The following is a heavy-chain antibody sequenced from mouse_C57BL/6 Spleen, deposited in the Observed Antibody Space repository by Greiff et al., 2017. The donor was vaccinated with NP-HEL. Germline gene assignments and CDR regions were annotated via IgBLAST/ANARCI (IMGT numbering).Heavy chain of an antibody. CDR2: IYPGGGYT. J-gene: IGHJ4*01. CDR1: GYTFTNYW. Sequence: QVQLQQSGAELVRPGTSVKMSCKASGYTFTNYWIGWAKQRPGHGLEWIGDIYPGGGYTNYNEKFKGKATLTADKSSSTASMQFSSLTSEDSAIYYCARSELGRDYAMDYWGQGTSVTVSS. CDR3: ARSELGRDYAMDY. V-gene: IGHV1-63*01. D-gene: IGHD4-1*01.